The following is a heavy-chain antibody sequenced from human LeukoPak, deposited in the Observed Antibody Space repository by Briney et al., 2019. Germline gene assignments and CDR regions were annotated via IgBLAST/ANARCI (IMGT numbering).Heavy chain of an antibody. CDR1: GVTFEDYY. CDR3: ASLPFWATVTTDRYYFDY. CDR2: VSSTGGDK. Sequence: GGSLRLSCTGSGVTFEDYYLSWIRQAPGKGLEWISYVSSTGGDKFYADPVKGRFTISRDNAKNSLYLQMNSLRAEDTAVYYCASLPFWATVTTDRYYFDYWGQGTLVTVSS. D-gene: IGHD4-17*01. J-gene: IGHJ4*02. V-gene: IGHV3-11*04.